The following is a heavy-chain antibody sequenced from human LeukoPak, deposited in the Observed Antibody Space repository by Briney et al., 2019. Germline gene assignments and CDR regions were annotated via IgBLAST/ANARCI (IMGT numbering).Heavy chain of an antibody. D-gene: IGHD3-10*01. V-gene: IGHV3-23*01. J-gene: IGHJ4*02. Sequence: GGSLRLSCVASGFSFSSYVMNWVRQAPGTGLEWVSAISGNGGSTYYADSVKGRFTISRDNAKNSLYLQMNSLRAEDTAVYYCARPRGACFDYRGQGTLVTVSS. CDR3: ARPRGACFDY. CDR1: GFSFSSYV. CDR2: ISGNGGST.